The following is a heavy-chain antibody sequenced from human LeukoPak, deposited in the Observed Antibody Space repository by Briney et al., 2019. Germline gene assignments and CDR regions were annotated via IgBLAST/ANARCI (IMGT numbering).Heavy chain of an antibody. CDR2: IYYSGST. D-gene: IGHD3-3*01. Sequence: PSETLSLTCAVSGGSISSGGYSWSWIRQPPGKGLEWIGYIYYSGSTYYNPSLKSRVTISVDTSKNQFSLKLSSVTAADTAVYYCARHGPEGYDFWSGYYTHWFDPWGQGTLVTVSS. CDR3: ARHGPEGYDFWSGYYTHWFDP. V-gene: IGHV4-30-4*07. J-gene: IGHJ5*02. CDR1: GGSISSGGYS.